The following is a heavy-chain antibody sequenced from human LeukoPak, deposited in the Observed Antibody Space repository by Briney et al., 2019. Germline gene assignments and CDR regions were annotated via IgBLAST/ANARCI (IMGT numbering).Heavy chain of an antibody. Sequence: AGTLRLSCAASGFSFSSHGFHWGRQAPGQGLGLVAAIWSDGSKKSYGDPVKGRFTISRHISESTVYLQMNSWRVEDTALYFCARDTAVAALDCRGQGTLVAVSS. CDR1: GFSFSSHG. CDR2: IWSDGSKK. V-gene: IGHV3-33*01. CDR3: ARDTAVAALDC. J-gene: IGHJ4*02. D-gene: IGHD6-19*01.